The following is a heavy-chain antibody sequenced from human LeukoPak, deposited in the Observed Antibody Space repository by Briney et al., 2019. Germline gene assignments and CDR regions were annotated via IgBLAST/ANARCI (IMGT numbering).Heavy chain of an antibody. Sequence: EASVKVSCKASGYTFTGYYMHWVRQAPGQGLEWMGIISPSGGSTSYAQKFQGRVTMTRDTSISTAYMDLSRLRSDDTAVYYCARDERYDSSGYPFDYWGQGTLVTVSS. CDR1: GYTFTGYY. CDR3: ARDERYDSSGYPFDY. J-gene: IGHJ4*02. CDR2: ISPSGGST. D-gene: IGHD3-22*01. V-gene: IGHV1-46*01.